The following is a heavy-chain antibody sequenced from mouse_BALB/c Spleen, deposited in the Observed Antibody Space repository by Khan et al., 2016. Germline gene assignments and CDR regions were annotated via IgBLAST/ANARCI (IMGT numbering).Heavy chain of an antibody. CDR2: IFPGDGSS. CDR1: GYTFTNYD. J-gene: IGHJ2*01. D-gene: IGHD1-1*02. Sequence: VQLQESGAELVKPGTSVKLSCKAFGYTFTNYDINWVRQRPEQGLEWIGWIFPGDGSSNYNEKFKGKATLTTDTSSSTAYMQLTRLTSEDSAVYFCARSGGRGDFDYWGQGTTLTVSS. V-gene: IGHV1-85*01. CDR3: ARSGGRGDFDY.